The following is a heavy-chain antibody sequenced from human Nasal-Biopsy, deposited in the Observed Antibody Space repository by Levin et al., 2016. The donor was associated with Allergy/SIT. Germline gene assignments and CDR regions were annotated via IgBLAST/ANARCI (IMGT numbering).Heavy chain of an antibody. Sequence: SETLSLTCSVSGGSISSGFYYWGWIRQPPGKGLEWIGSIYYTGNAFYNPSLKSRVTISVGSPKNQFSLKLNSVTAADAALYFCGRHVVVSDPVTSATPELGVALEYFDLWGRGALVTVSS. V-gene: IGHV4-39*01. J-gene: IGHJ2*01. CDR1: GGSISSGFYY. CDR2: IYYTGNA. CDR3: GRHVVVSDPVTSATPELGVALEYFDL. D-gene: IGHD6-19*01.